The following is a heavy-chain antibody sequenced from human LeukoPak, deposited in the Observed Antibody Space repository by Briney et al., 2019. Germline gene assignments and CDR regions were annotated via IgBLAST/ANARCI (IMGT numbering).Heavy chain of an antibody. CDR2: INPDRSGT. CDR3: ARAINYNFDQ. CDR1: GFRSGTFW. J-gene: IGHJ4*02. V-gene: IGHV3-7*04. D-gene: IGHD4-11*01. Sequence: GGSLRLSGAASGFRSGTFWMTGVRQAPGRGLEGVANINPDRSGTYHVDSVKGRFTISRDNAKNSPYLQMTSLRAEDTAVYYCARAINYNFDQWGQGTLVTVSS.